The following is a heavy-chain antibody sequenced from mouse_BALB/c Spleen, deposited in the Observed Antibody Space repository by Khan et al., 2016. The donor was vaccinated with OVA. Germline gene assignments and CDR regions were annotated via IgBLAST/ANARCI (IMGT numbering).Heavy chain of an antibody. Sequence: QVQLVQTGPGLEAPSQTLSITCTVSGFSLTSYGVHWVRQPPGKGLEWLGLIWACGSTNSNSALMSRLSISKDNSKSQVFLKMNSLQTDYTAMYYCARLEDIWGQGTTLTVSS. J-gene: IGHJ2*01. CDR3: ARLEDI. CDR2: IWACGST. D-gene: IGHD1-3*01. CDR1: GFSLTSYG. V-gene: IGHV2-9*02.